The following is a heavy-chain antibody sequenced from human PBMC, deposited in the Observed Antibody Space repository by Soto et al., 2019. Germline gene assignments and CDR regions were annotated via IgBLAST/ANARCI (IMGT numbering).Heavy chain of an antibody. J-gene: IGHJ4*02. CDR3: ASSGWYTGYFDY. CDR2: INPSGGST. V-gene: IGHV1-46*03. CDR1: GYTFTSYY. Sequence: QVQLVQSGAEVKKPGASVKVSCKASGYTFTSYYMHWVRQAPGQGLEWMGIINPSGGSTSYAQKCQGRVTMTRDTSTSTVYMELSSLRSEDTAVYYCASSGWYTGYFDYWGQGTLVTVSS. D-gene: IGHD6-19*01.